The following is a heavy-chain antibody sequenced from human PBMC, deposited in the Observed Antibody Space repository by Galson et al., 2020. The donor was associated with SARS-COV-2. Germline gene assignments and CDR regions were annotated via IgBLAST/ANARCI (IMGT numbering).Heavy chain of an antibody. CDR3: ATVTY. J-gene: IGHJ4*02. D-gene: IGHD3-10*01. V-gene: IGHV1-24*01. CDR1: GYTLSELS. CDR2: FDPENGGT. Sequence: ASVKVSCKVSGYTLSELSMHWVRQAPGKGLEWMGGFDPENGGTIYAQRFKGRVTMTEDTSTDTAYMELNSLRSDDTAMYYCATVTYWGQGTLVT.